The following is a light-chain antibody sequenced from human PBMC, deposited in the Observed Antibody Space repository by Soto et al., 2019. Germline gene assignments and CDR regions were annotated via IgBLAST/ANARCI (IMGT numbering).Light chain of an antibody. CDR1: QNIGRN. V-gene: IGKV3-15*01. Sequence: EIVMTQSPTTLSVSPGERAILSCRASQNIGRNLAWYQQKPGQAPRLLIHSASTRATGIPARFSGSGSGTEFTLTISSLQSEDSAIYYCQQYNNWPRTFGQGTKVDIK. J-gene: IGKJ1*01. CDR2: SAS. CDR3: QQYNNWPRT.